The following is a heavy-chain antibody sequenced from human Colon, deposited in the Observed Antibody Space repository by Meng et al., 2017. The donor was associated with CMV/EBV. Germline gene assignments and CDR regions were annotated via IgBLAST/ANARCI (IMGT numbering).Heavy chain of an antibody. CDR2: IKEDGSNS. J-gene: IGHJ5*02. Sequence: GESLKISCAASGFTFSNYAMSWVRQAPGKGLEWVANIKEDGSNSLYADSVKGRFTISRDNAKNSLYLQMNSLRAEDTAVYYCARDQGWGDSGGYYTTWFDPWGQGTLVTVSS. CDR3: ARDQGWGDSGGYYTTWFDP. CDR1: GFTFSNYA. D-gene: IGHD3-22*01. V-gene: IGHV3-7*01.